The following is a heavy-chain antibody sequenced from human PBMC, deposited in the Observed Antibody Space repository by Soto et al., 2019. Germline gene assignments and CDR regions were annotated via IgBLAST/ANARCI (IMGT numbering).Heavy chain of an antibody. V-gene: IGHV4-59*01. CDR3: ARDSHLRYYYGMDV. CDR1: GGSISSYY. J-gene: IGHJ6*02. Sequence: QVQLQESGPGLVKPSETLSLTCTVSGGSISSYYWSWIRQPPGKGLEWIGYIYYSGSTNYNPSLKSRVTIAVDTSKNQFSLKLSSVTAADTAVYYCARDSHLRYYYGMDVWGQGTTVTVSS. CDR2: IYYSGST.